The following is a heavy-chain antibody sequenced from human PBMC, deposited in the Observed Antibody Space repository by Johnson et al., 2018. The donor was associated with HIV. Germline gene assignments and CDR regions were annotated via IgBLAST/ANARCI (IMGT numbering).Heavy chain of an antibody. J-gene: IGHJ3*01. CDR2: ISYDGSNK. CDR1: GFTFSSYG. Sequence: VQLVESGGGVVQPGRSLRLSCAASGFTFSSYGMHWVRQAPGKGLEWVAVISYDGSNKYYAYSVKGRFTISRDNSKNTLYLQMNNLRAEDTSVYYCAKDFGSSSWHAFDVWGQGTMVTVSS. D-gene: IGHD6-13*01. CDR3: AKDFGSSSWHAFDV. V-gene: IGHV3-33*05.